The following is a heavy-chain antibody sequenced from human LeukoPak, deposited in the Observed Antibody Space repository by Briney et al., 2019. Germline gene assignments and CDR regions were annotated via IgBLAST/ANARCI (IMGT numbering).Heavy chain of an antibody. CDR3: ARDEQQWLVGYFDY. Sequence: PGGSLRLSCAASGFTFSSYEMNWVRQVPGKGLEGVSYISSSGCTIYYADSVKGRFTISRDNAKNSLYLQMNSLRAEDTAVYYCARDEQQWLVGYFDYWGQGTLVTVSS. D-gene: IGHD6-19*01. V-gene: IGHV3-48*03. J-gene: IGHJ4*02. CDR1: GFTFSSYE. CDR2: ISSSGCTI.